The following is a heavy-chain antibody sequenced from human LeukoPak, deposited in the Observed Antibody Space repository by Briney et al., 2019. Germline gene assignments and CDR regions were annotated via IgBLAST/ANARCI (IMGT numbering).Heavy chain of an antibody. CDR3: ARVDNNGYYVSFDY. CDR1: GDSIRGFY. CDR2: FYYSGDT. D-gene: IGHD3-22*01. J-gene: IGHJ4*02. V-gene: IGHV4-59*01. Sequence: SEALSLTCNVSGDSIRGFYWGWIRQPPGKGLEWIGYFYYSGDTNYNPALESRVIISVDTSKNQFSLKLSSLTAADTAVYYCARVDNNGYYVSFDYWGQGTLVTVSS.